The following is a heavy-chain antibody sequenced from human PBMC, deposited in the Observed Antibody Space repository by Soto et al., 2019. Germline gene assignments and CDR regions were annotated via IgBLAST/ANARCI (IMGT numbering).Heavy chain of an antibody. V-gene: IGHV3-66*01. D-gene: IGHD2-15*01. J-gene: IGHJ5*02. CDR1: GFSVTASS. CDR3: ARAEVDMPTP. Sequence: EMYLVDSGGGLVQPGGSLRLSCAASGFSVTASSMIWVRQAPGKGLEFVSVIWTNGGTLYADSVKGRFILSRDNSMNTVYLQMNSLRVEDTAVYYCARAEVDMPTPWGQGTLVTVSS. CDR2: IWTNGGT.